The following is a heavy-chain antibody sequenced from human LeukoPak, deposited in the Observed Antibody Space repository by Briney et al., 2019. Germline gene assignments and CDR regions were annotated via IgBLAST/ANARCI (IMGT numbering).Heavy chain of an antibody. CDR1: GFTFSSYA. CDR3: ARPTYGDYEPFFDY. CDR2: ISGSGGST. V-gene: IGHV3-23*01. J-gene: IGHJ4*02. D-gene: IGHD4-17*01. Sequence: GGSLRLSCAASGFTFSSYAMGWVRQAPGKGLEWVSAISGSGGSTYYADSVKGRFTISRDNAKNSLYLQMNSLRAEDTAVYYCARPTYGDYEPFFDYWGQGTLVTVSS.